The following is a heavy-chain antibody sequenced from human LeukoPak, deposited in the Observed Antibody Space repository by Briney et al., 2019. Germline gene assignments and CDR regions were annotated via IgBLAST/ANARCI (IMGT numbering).Heavy chain of an antibody. V-gene: IGHV3-30*04. CDR1: GFTFSSYA. D-gene: IGHD3-22*01. Sequence: PGGSLRLSCAASGFTFSSYAMNWVRQAPGKGLEWVATISYDGSNKYYADSVKGRFTISRNNSKKTRYLQMNSLRAEDTAVYYCAGGSGYPYSFDYWGPGALVTVSS. CDR2: ISYDGSNK. J-gene: IGHJ4*02. CDR3: AGGSGYPYSFDY.